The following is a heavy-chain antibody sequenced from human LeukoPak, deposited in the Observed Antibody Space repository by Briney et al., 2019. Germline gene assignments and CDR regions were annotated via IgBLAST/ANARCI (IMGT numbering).Heavy chain of an antibody. J-gene: IGHJ3*02. D-gene: IGHD2-2*01. CDR2: ISAYNGNT. CDR1: GYTFTGYY. CDR3: ARVGRCSSTSCPHHDAFDI. Sequence: ASVKVSCKASGYTFTGYYMHWVRQAPGQGLEWMGWISAYNGNTNYAQKLQGRVTMTTDTSTSTAYMELRSLRSDDTAVYYCARVGRCSSTSCPHHDAFDIWGQGTMVTVSS. V-gene: IGHV1-18*04.